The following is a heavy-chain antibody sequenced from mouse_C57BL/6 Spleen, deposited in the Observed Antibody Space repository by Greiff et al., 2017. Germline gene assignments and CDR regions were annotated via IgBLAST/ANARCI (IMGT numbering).Heavy chain of an antibody. CDR1: GFSFNTYA. J-gene: IGHJ4*01. CDR3: GREGDYYGSSWGYYYAMDY. Sequence: EVKLQESGGGLVQPKGSLKLSCAASGFSFNTYAMNWVRQAPGKGLEWVARIRSKSNNYATYYADSVKDRFTISRDDSESMLYLQMNNLKTEDTAMYYCGREGDYYGSSWGYYYAMDYWGQGTSVTVSS. D-gene: IGHD1-1*01. CDR2: IRSKSNNYAT. V-gene: IGHV10-1*01.